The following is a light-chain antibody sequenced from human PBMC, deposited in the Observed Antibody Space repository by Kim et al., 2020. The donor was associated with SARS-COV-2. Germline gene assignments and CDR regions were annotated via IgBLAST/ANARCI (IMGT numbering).Light chain of an antibody. CDR2: QNT. CDR3: QAWDSSTGVV. V-gene: IGLV3-1*01. J-gene: IGLJ2*01. CDR1: KLGDKY. Sequence: SYELTQPPSVPVSPGQTASITCSGDKLGDKYACWYQQKPGQSPVLVIYQNTKRPSGIPERFSGSNSGNTATLTISGTQAMDEADYYCQAWDSSTGVVFGGGTQRTVL.